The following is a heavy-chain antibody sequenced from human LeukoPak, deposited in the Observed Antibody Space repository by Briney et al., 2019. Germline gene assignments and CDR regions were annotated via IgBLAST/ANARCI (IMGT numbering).Heavy chain of an antibody. Sequence: PSETLSLTCTVSGGSISSSSYYWGWIRQPPGKGLEWIGSIYYSGSTYCNPSLKSRVTISVDTSKNQFSLKLSSVTAADTAVYYCASPYYGSGSYIVDPWGQGTLVTVSS. D-gene: IGHD3-10*01. CDR1: GGSISSSSYY. CDR3: ASPYYGSGSYIVDP. V-gene: IGHV4-39*01. J-gene: IGHJ5*02. CDR2: IYYSGST.